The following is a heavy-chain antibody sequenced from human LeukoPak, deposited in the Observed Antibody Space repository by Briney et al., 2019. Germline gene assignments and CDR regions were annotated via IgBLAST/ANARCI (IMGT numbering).Heavy chain of an antibody. J-gene: IGHJ4*02. CDR1: GYSISSGYY. CDR2: IYHTGST. CDR3: AVQGVRGVTLFDY. Sequence: SETLCLTCTVSGYSISSGYYCCWIRQPPGRGLEWFGSIYHTGSTYYNPSLKSRVTISVDTSKNQFSLKLSSVTAADTAVYYCAVQGVRGVTLFDYWGQGTLVTVSS. D-gene: IGHD3-10*01. V-gene: IGHV4-38-2*02.